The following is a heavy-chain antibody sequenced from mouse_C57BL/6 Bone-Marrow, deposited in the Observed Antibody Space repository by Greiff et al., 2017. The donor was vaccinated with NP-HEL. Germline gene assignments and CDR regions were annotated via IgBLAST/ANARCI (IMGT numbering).Heavy chain of an antibody. CDR2: IYPRSGNT. D-gene: IGHD1-1*01. CDR3: ARLPVITTVVP. CDR1: GYTFTSYG. V-gene: IGHV1-81*01. Sequence: QVQLQQSGAELARPGASVKLSCKASGYTFTSYGISWVKQRTGQGLEWIGEIYPRSGNTYYNEKFKGKATLTADKSSSTAYMELRSLTSEAAAVYVCARLPVITTVVPWGQGTTLTVSS. J-gene: IGHJ2*01.